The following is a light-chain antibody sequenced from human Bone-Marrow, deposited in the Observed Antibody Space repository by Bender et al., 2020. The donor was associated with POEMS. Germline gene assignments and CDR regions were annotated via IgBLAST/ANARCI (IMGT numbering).Light chain of an antibody. V-gene: IGLV1-40*01. CDR2: ANI. CDR1: NTNIRIGFD. CDR3: QSFDTSLSGWV. Sequence: QSVLTPPPSVSGAPGQRVTISCTGSNTNIRIGFDVNWYQVLPGTAPRLLIYANINRPSGVPDRFSGSKSGTSVSLAITGLQAEDEADYYCQSFDTSLSGWVFGAGTKLTV. J-gene: IGLJ3*02.